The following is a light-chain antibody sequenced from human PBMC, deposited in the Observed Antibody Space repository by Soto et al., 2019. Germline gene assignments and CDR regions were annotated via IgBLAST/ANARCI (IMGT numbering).Light chain of an antibody. CDR1: QSISSSH. CDR3: QHRSNWPLFT. CDR2: GAS. V-gene: IGKV3D-20*02. Sequence: EIVLTQSPGTLSLSPGERATLSCRASQSISSSHLAWYQQKPGQAPRLLIYGASSRATGIPDRFSGSGSGTDFTLAISRLEPEDFAVYYCQHRSNWPLFTFGPGTKVDLK. J-gene: IGKJ3*01.